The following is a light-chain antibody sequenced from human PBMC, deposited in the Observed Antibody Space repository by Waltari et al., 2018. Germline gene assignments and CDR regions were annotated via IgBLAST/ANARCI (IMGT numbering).Light chain of an antibody. CDR2: DAS. J-gene: IGKJ4*01. CDR1: QTVNSY. Sequence: EIVLRQSPHTLSLSPGERAPLSCRASQTVNSYLAWYQQKPGHSPRLLIYDASNRATGIPTRFSASGSGTDFTLTISSLETEDFAVYYCQQRAIWPLTFGGGTRVEIK. CDR3: QQRAIWPLT. V-gene: IGKV3-11*01.